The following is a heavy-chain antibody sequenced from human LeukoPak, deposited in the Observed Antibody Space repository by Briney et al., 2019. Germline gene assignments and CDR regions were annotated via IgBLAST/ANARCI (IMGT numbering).Heavy chain of an antibody. CDR1: GGSISSYY. Sequence: SETLSLTCTVSGGSISSYYWSWIRQPPGKGLEWIGYIYYSGSTNYNPSLKSRVTISVDTSKNQFSLKLTSVTAADTAVYYCARGRGTQWLGYHYYGMDVWGQGTTVTVSS. CDR2: IYYSGST. V-gene: IGHV4-59*12. D-gene: IGHD6-19*01. CDR3: ARGRGTQWLGYHYYGMDV. J-gene: IGHJ6*02.